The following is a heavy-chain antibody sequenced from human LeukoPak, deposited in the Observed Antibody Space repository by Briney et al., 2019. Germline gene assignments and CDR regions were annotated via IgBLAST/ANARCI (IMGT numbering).Heavy chain of an antibody. Sequence: GGSLRLSCAASGFNFGSYSMTWVRQAPGKGLEWVAFIRYDGSNKYYADSVKGRFTISRDNSKNTLYLQMNSLRAEDTAVYYCAKNNWNDVQTFDYWGQGTLVTVSS. J-gene: IGHJ4*02. D-gene: IGHD1-20*01. CDR3: AKNNWNDVQTFDY. V-gene: IGHV3-30*02. CDR2: IRYDGSNK. CDR1: GFNFGSYS.